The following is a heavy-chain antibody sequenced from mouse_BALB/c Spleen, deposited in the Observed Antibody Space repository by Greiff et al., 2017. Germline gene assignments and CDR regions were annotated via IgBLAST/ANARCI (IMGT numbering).Heavy chain of an antibody. CDR1: GFTFSDYY. V-gene: IGHV5-4*02. CDR3: ARGDYYGYGWYFDV. CDR2: ISDGGSYT. Sequence: EVQGVESGGGLVKPGGSLKLSCAASGFTFSDYYMYWVRQTPEKRLEWVATISDGGSYTYYPDSVKGRFTISRDNAKNNLYLQMSSLKSEDTAMYYCARGDYYGYGWYFDVWGAGTTVTVSS. D-gene: IGHD1-2*01. J-gene: IGHJ1*01.